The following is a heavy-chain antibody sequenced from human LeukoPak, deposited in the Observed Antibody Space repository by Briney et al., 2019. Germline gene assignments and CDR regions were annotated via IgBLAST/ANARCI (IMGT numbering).Heavy chain of an antibody. Sequence: ASVTVSCKASGGTFSSYAISWVRQAPGQGLEWMGGIIPIFGTANYAQKFQGRVTITADESTSTAYMELSSLRSEDTAVYYCARDRVVGAQDWFDPWGQGTLVTVSS. CDR1: GGTFSSYA. J-gene: IGHJ5*02. CDR2: IIPIFGTA. V-gene: IGHV1-69*13. CDR3: ARDRVVGAQDWFDP. D-gene: IGHD3-16*01.